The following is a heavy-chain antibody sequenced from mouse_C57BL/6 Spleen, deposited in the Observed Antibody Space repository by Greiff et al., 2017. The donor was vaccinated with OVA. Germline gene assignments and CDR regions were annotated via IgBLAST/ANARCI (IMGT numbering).Heavy chain of an antibody. CDR3: ARVGITTVVATPFDY. CDR1: GYTFTDYN. D-gene: IGHD1-1*01. J-gene: IGHJ2*01. V-gene: IGHV1-18*01. Sequence: EVQLQQSGPELVKPGASVKIPCKASGYTFTDYNMDWVKQSHGKSLEWIGDINPNNGGTIYNQKFKGKATLTVDKSSSTAYMELRSLTSEDTAVYYCARVGITTVVATPFDYWGQGTTLTVSS. CDR2: INPNNGGT.